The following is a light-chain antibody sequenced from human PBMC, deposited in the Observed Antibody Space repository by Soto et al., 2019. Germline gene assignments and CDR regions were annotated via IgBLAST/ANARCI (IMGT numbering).Light chain of an antibody. V-gene: IGLV2-8*01. CDR1: SSDVGAYNY. CDR3: SSYAGSNNLL. J-gene: IGLJ2*01. Sequence: QSVLTQPPSASGSPGQSVTISCTGTSSDVGAYNYVSWYQQHPGKAPKLMIYEVTKRPSGVPDRFSGSKFGSTASLTVSGRQAEDEADYFCSSYAGSNNLLFGGGTQLTVL. CDR2: EVT.